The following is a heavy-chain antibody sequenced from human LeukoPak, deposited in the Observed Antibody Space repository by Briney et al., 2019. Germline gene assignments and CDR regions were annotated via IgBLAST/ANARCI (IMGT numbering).Heavy chain of an antibody. V-gene: IGHV3-21*01. D-gene: IGHD4-17*01. CDR3: ARDGGLGDYASVGYLDY. CDR1: GLSFNTYS. Sequence: GGSLRLSCAASGLSFNTYSMNWVRQAPGRGLEWVSSISSSSKFIYYTDSVKGRFTISRDNAKTSLFLQMNSLRVEDTAVYYCARDGGLGDYASVGYLDYWGQGTLVTVSS. CDR2: ISSSSKFI. J-gene: IGHJ4*02.